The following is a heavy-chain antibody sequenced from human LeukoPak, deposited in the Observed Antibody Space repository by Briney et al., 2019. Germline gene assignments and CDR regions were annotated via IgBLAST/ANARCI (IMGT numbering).Heavy chain of an antibody. Sequence: GGSLRLSCAASGFTFSSYEMNWVRQAPGKGLEWVSYIVGSGSNIKYADSVKGRFTISRDNAENSLFLQMNSLRAEDTAIYYCARVGYSYGTSFDYWGQGTLVTVSS. CDR2: IVGSGSNI. J-gene: IGHJ4*02. CDR1: GFTFSSYE. V-gene: IGHV3-48*03. D-gene: IGHD5-18*01. CDR3: ARVGYSYGTSFDY.